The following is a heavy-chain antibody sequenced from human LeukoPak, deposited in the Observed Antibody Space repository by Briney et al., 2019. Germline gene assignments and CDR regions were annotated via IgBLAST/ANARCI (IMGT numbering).Heavy chain of an antibody. CDR1: GFSFSSFA. Sequence: PGGSLRLSCVGSGFSFSSFAMSWVRQAPGKGLEWVSTVSGGGAYTYYADSVKGRLTVSRDDSKSMHFLQMNSLRPEDTALYFCAKRITVSAGYYLDSWGQGTLVTVSS. V-gene: IGHV3-23*01. CDR2: VSGGGAYT. D-gene: IGHD2-8*01. CDR3: AKRITVSAGYYLDS. J-gene: IGHJ4*02.